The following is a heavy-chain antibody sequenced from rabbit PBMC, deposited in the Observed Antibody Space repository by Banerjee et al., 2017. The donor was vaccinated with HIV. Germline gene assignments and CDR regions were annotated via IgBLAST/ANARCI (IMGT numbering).Heavy chain of an antibody. V-gene: IGHV1S45*01. CDR1: GFDLSSYYY. J-gene: IGHJ4*01. CDR2: IYTGSSDNT. Sequence: QEQLEESGGDLVKPEGSLTLTCKASGFDLSSYYYMCWVRQAPGKGLEWIACIYTGSSDNTYYASWAKGRFTISKTSSTTVTLQMTSLTAADTATYFCARGGGITYYDLWGPGTLVTVS. D-gene: IGHD8-1*01. CDR3: ARGGGITYYDL.